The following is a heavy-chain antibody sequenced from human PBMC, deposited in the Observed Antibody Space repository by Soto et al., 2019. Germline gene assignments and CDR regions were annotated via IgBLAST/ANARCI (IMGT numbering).Heavy chain of an antibody. CDR3: AREYYDFWSGYYYETLGHYYMDV. V-gene: IGHV3-64*01. Sequence: GGSLRLSCAASGFTFSSYAMHWVRQAPGKGLEYVSAISSNGGSTYYANSVKGRFTISRDNSKNTLYLQMGSLRAEDMAVYYCAREYYDFWSGYYYETLGHYYMDVWGKGTTVTVSS. CDR1: GFTFSSYA. D-gene: IGHD3-3*01. CDR2: ISSNGGST. J-gene: IGHJ6*03.